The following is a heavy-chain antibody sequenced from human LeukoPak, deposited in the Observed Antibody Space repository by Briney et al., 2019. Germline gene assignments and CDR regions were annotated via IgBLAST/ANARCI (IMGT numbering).Heavy chain of an antibody. V-gene: IGHV3-30*04. CDR3: ARDAGNSGYGCDL. J-gene: IGHJ5*02. Sequence: GGSLRLSCAASGFPFNSYAVHWVRQAPGVGLEWVAVISYDGSKKYYADSVKGRFTISRDNARNSLYLQMNNLRGEDTAIYYCARDAGNSGYGCDLWGQGTLVTVSS. D-gene: IGHD5-12*01. CDR1: GFPFNSYA. CDR2: ISYDGSKK.